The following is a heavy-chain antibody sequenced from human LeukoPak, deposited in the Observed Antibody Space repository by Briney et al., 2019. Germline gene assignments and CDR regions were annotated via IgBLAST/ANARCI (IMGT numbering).Heavy chain of an antibody. Sequence: PGGSLRLSCAAAGFTFSSYEMNWVRQAPGKGLEWVSYISSSGSTIYYADSVKGRFTISRDNSKNTLYLHMNSLRAEDTAVYYCHGWFDPWGQGTLVTVSS. CDR1: GFTFSSYE. CDR2: ISSSGSTI. CDR3: HGWFDP. J-gene: IGHJ5*02. V-gene: IGHV3-48*03.